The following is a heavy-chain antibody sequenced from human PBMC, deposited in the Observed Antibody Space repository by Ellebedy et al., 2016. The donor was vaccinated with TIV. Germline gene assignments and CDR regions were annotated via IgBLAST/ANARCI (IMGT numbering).Heavy chain of an antibody. D-gene: IGHD4-17*01. J-gene: IGHJ4*02. CDR3: ARDRVHYAHFDY. CDR1: GFIFSSSS. CDR2: ISYDGSNK. V-gene: IGHV3-30-3*01. Sequence: GESLKISXAASGFIFSSSSIDWVRQAPGKGLEWVAVISYDGSNKYYADSVKGRFTIPRDNSKNTLYLQMNSLRAEDTAVYYCARDRVHYAHFDYWGQGTLVTVSS.